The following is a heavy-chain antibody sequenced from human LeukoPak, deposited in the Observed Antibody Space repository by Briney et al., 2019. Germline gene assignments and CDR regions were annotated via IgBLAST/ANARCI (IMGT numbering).Heavy chain of an antibody. V-gene: IGHV4-39*07. D-gene: IGHD3-22*01. J-gene: IGHJ5*02. Sequence: SETLSLTCTVSGGSISSSSYYWGWIRQPPGKGLEWIGSIYHSGSTYYNPSLKSRVTISVDTSKNQFSLKLSSVTAADTAVYYCARVLYYYDSSPNNWFDPWGQGTLVTVSS. CDR3: ARVLYYYDSSPNNWFDP. CDR2: IYHSGST. CDR1: GGSISSSSYY.